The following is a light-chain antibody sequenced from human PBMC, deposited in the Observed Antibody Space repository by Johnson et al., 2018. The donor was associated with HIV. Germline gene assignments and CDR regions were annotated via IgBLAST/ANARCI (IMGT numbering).Light chain of an antibody. CDR3: GTWDSSLSAHFV. Sequence: QSVLTQPPSVSAAPGQKVTISCSGSTSNIGNNYVSWYQQLPGTAPKLLIYAKNKRPSGVPDRFSASKSGTSATLDITGLQTGDEADYYCGTWDSSLSAHFVFGTGTRVTVL. CDR1: TSNIGNNY. CDR2: AKN. J-gene: IGLJ1*01. V-gene: IGLV1-51*01.